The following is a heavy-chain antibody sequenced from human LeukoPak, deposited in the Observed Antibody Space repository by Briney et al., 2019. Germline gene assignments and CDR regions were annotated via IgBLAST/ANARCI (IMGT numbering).Heavy chain of an antibody. CDR1: GYSISSGYY. J-gene: IGHJ6*03. V-gene: IGHV4-38-2*01. Sequence: PSETLSLTCAVSGYSISSGYYWGWIRQPPGKGLEWIGSIYHSGSTYYNPSLKSRVTISVDTSKNQFSLKLSSVTAADTAVYYCARGERSNYVGNYYYYMDVWGKGTTVTVSS. CDR3: ARGERSNYVGNYYYYMDV. CDR2: IYHSGST. D-gene: IGHD4-11*01.